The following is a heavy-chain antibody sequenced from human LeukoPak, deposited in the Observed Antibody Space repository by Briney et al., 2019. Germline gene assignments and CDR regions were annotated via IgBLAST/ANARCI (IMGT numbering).Heavy chain of an antibody. Sequence: GGSLRLSCAASGFTVSINYMSWVRQAPGKGLEWVSVIYSGGNTYYADSVKGRFTISRDNSKNTLYLQVNSLRAEDTAVYYCAKSYYYGSGSYYPAFDYWGQGTLVTVSS. CDR1: GFTVSINY. CDR2: IYSGGNT. J-gene: IGHJ4*02. D-gene: IGHD3-10*01. CDR3: AKSYYYGSGSYYPAFDY. V-gene: IGHV3-53*01.